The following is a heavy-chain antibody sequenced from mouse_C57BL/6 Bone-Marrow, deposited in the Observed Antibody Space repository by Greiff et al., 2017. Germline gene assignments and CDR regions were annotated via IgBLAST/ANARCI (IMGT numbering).Heavy chain of an antibody. CDR2: IDPSDSYP. Sequence: QVQLQQPGAELVMPGASVKLSCKASGYTFTSSWMHWVKPRPGQGLEWIGEIDPSDSYPNYNQKFKGKSTLTVDKSSSTAYMQLSSLTSEDSAVYYCAREEKTENFDYWGQGTTLTVSS. V-gene: IGHV1-69*01. CDR1: GYTFTSSW. J-gene: IGHJ2*01. CDR3: AREEKTENFDY.